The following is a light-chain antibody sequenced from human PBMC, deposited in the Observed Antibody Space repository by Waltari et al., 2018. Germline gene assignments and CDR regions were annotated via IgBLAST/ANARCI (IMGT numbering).Light chain of an antibody. CDR1: QTVSSSH. CDR2: GAS. J-gene: IGKJ1*01. V-gene: IGKV3-20*01. Sequence: IVLSQSPVPLSLSPGQRAAVACRASQTVSSSHLAWSQQKPGQAPRLLIYGASTRASGIPDRFSGGGFGTDFTLTIDRLEPEDFAVYYCHQYSSTPWTFGQGTRVEIK. CDR3: HQYSSTPWT.